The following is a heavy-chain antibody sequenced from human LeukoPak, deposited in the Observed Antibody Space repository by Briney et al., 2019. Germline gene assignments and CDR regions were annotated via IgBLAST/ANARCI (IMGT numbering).Heavy chain of an antibody. CDR1: GFTFSSYA. V-gene: IGHV3-23*01. Sequence: GGSLRLSCAASGFTFSSYAMSWVRQAPGKGLEWVSAISGSGGSTYYADSVKGRFTISRDNSKNTLYLQMNSLRAEDTAVYYCAGDGIVVVVAFDYWGQGTLVTVSS. D-gene: IGHD2-15*01. CDR3: AGDGIVVVVAFDY. CDR2: ISGSGGST. J-gene: IGHJ4*02.